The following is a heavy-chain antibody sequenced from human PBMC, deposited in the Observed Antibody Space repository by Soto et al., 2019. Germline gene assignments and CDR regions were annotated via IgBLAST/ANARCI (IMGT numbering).Heavy chain of an antibody. D-gene: IGHD6-19*01. CDR3: AKRRLVPGLTSSGWIFDY. J-gene: IGHJ4*02. CDR2: ISGSGGST. CDR1: GFTFSSYA. V-gene: IGHV3-23*01. Sequence: GGSLRLSCAASGFTFSSYAMSWVRQAPGKGLEWVSAISGSGGSTYYADSVKGRFTISRDNSKNTLYLQMNSLRAEDTAVYYCAKRRLVPGLTSSGWIFDYWGQGTLVTVAS.